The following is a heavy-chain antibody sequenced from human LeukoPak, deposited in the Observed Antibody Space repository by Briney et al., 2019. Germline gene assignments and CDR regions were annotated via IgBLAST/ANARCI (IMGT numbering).Heavy chain of an antibody. D-gene: IGHD3-10*01. V-gene: IGHV1-24*01. CDR1: GYTLTELS. Sequence: ASVKVSCKVSGYTLTELSMHWVRQAPGKGLEWMGGFDPEDGETIYAQKFQGRATMTEDTSTDTAYMELSSLRSEDTAVYYCATGGFMVRGVIIPHWGQGTLVTVSS. J-gene: IGHJ4*02. CDR2: FDPEDGET. CDR3: ATGGFMVRGVIIPH.